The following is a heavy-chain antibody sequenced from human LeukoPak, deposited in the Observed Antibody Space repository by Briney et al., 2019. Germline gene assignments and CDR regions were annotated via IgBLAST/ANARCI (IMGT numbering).Heavy chain of an antibody. V-gene: IGHV4-4*09. D-gene: IGHD6-19*01. J-gene: IGHJ4*02. CDR2: IYTSGST. Sequence: SETLSLTCTVSGGSISSYYWSWIRQPPGKGLEWIGYIYTSGSTNYNPSLKSRVTISVDTSKNQFSLKLSSVTAADTAVYYCATAYSSGWYWYFDYWGQGTLVTVSS. CDR3: ATAYSSGWYWYFDY. CDR1: GGSISSYY.